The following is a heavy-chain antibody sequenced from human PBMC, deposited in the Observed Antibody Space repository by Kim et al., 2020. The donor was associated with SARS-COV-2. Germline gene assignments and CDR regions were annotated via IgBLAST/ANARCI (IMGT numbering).Heavy chain of an antibody. Sequence: PSPKGRVTISVDTSKNQFSLRLSSVTAADTALYYCASHFRTEYFYYYSIDVWGKGTTVTVSS. V-gene: IGHV4-39*01. J-gene: IGHJ6*03. CDR3: ASHFRTEYFYYYSIDV.